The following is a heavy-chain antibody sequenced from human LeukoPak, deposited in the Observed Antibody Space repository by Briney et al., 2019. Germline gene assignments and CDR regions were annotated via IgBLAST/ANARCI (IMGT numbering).Heavy chain of an antibody. V-gene: IGHV1-18*01. J-gene: IGHJ4*02. CDR2: ISAYNGNT. D-gene: IGHD2-15*01. Sequence: ASVKVSCKASGYTFTSYGIIWVRQAPGQGLEWMGWISAYNGNTNYAQKLQGRVTMTTDTSTSTAYMELRSLRSDDTAVYYCARSIGYCSGGSCYAIHFDYWGQGTLVTVSS. CDR1: GYTFTSYG. CDR3: ARSIGYCSGGSCYAIHFDY.